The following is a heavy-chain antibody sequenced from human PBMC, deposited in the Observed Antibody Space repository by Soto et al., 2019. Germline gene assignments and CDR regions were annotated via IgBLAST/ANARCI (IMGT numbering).Heavy chain of an antibody. D-gene: IGHD3-10*01. Sequence: EVHLLESGGGLVQPGGSLRLSCAASGFTFSTYAMSWVRQAPGKGLEWVSVIGDDPGRAYYADSVKGRFTISRDNSKSTLYLQLNSLRADDTAVYYCAKVSVWSGELPFFDNWGQGTLVTVSS. CDR1: GFTFSTYA. CDR3: AKVSVWSGELPFFDN. V-gene: IGHV3-23*01. J-gene: IGHJ5*02. CDR2: IGDDPGRA.